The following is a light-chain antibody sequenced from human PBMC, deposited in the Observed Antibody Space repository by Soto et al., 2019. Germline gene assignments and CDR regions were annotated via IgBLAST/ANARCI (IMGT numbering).Light chain of an antibody. V-gene: IGKV3-20*01. J-gene: IGKJ3*01. CDR1: QSVSSSY. Sequence: EIVLTQSPGTLSLSPGERATLSCRASQSVSSSYLAWYQQKPGQAPRLLIYGASSRATGIPDRFSGRGSGTDFTLTISRLEPEDFAVYYCQQYCSSPLFTFGPGTKVDIK. CDR2: GAS. CDR3: QQYCSSPLFT.